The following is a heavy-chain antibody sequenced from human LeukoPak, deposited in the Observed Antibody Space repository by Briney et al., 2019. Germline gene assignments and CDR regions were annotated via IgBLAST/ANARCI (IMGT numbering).Heavy chain of an antibody. CDR1: GYTFTSYG. D-gene: IGHD3-16*02. V-gene: IGHV1-18*01. CDR3: ARDTRELSSSYLDC. Sequence: GASVKVSCKASGYTFTSYGISWVRQAPGQGLEWMGWISAYNGNTNYAHKLQGRVTMTTDTSTSTAYMDLRSLRSDDTAVYYCARDTRELSSSYLDCGSQGSLVTVSS. CDR2: ISAYNGNT. J-gene: IGHJ4*02.